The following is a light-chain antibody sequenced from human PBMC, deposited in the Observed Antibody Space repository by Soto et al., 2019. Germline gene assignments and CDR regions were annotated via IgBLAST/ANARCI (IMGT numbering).Light chain of an antibody. J-gene: IGKJ3*01. V-gene: IGKV3-20*01. CDR2: GAS. CDR3: QQFGSSPGFT. Sequence: EIGLTQSPGTLSLSPGERATLSCRASQSINSRYLAWYQQKPGQAPRLLIYGASSRATGIPHRFSGSGSGTDFTLTISRLEPEDFAVYYCQQFGSSPGFTFGPGTKVDIK. CDR1: QSINSRY.